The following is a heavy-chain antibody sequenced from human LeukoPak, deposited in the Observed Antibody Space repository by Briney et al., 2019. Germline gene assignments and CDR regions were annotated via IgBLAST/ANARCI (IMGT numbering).Heavy chain of an antibody. V-gene: IGHV1-2*02. CDR3: ARDPVKDIVATKSYYYMDV. CDR1: GYTFTGYY. CDR2: INPNSGGT. D-gene: IGHD5-12*01. Sequence: GASVKVSCKASGYTFTGYYMHWVRQAPGQGLEWMGWINPNSGGTNYAQKFQGRVTMTRDTSISTAYMELSRLRSDDTAVYYCARDPVKDIVATKSYYYMDVWGKGTTVTVSS. J-gene: IGHJ6*03.